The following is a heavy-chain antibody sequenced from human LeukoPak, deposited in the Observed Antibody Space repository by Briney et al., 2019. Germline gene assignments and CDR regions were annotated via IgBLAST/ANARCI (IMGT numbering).Heavy chain of an antibody. Sequence: PSETLSLTCAVSGGSITSSKYFWGWIRQPPGKELELIGIISYSGSTDYNPSLKSRVAISTDTSKNQFSLKLTSVTAADTAVCYCAGLGVMVLVYQFEYWGRGTPVTVSS. CDR3: AGLGVMVLVYQFEY. CDR2: ISYSGST. D-gene: IGHD3-10*01. J-gene: IGHJ4*02. V-gene: IGHV4-39*07. CDR1: GGSITSSKYF.